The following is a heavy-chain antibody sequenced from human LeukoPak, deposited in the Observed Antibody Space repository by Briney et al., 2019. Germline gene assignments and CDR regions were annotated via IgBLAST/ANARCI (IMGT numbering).Heavy chain of an antibody. CDR3: ARPSTLVRGFAPYGMDV. CDR2: IDPSDSYT. D-gene: IGHD3-10*01. CDR1: GYSFTSYW. V-gene: IGHV5-10-1*01. Sequence: GDSLNISCKGSGYSFTSYWITWVRQMPGKGLEWMGRIDPSDSYTNYSPSFQGHVTISVDKSISTAYLQWRSLKASDTAMYYCARPSTLVRGFAPYGMDVWGQGTTVTVSS. J-gene: IGHJ6*02.